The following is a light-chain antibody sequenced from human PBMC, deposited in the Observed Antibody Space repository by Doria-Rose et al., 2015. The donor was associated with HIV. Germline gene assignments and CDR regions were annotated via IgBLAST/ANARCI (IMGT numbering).Light chain of an antibody. CDR2: DGS. CDR1: QSFSSTY. Sequence: TQSPGTLSLSPGERATLSCRASQSFSSTYLAWYQRKPGQAPSLLIYDGSTRATGIPDRFSASGSGTDFALTINRLEPEDFALYYCHQYGTSWTFGQGTKVEI. V-gene: IGKV3-20*01. CDR3: HQYGTSWT. J-gene: IGKJ1*01.